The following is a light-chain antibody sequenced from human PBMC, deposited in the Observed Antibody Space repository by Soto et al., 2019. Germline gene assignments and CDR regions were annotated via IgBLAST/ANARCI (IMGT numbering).Light chain of an antibody. CDR1: QSVSSY. CDR3: QQRSNWPPRT. V-gene: IGKV3-11*01. Sequence: EIVLTQSPATLSLSPGERATLSCRASQSVSSYLAWYQQKPGQAPRLLIYDASNRATGIPARFSGSGSGTDFTLPISSLEPEDFAAYYCQQRSNWPPRTFGQGTKVEIK. J-gene: IGKJ1*01. CDR2: DAS.